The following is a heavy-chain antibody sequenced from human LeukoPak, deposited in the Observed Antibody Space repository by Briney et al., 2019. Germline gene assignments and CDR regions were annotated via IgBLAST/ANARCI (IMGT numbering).Heavy chain of an antibody. J-gene: IGHJ4*02. D-gene: IGHD1-7*01. CDR2: IYTSGST. Sequence: SETLSLTCTVSGGSISSYYWSWIRQPAGKGLEWIGRIYTSGSTYYNPSLKSRVTISVDTSKNQFSLKLSSVTAADTAVYYCARHEVTGTRPLPFDYWGQGTLVTVSS. V-gene: IGHV4-4*07. CDR1: GGSISSYY. CDR3: ARHEVTGTRPLPFDY.